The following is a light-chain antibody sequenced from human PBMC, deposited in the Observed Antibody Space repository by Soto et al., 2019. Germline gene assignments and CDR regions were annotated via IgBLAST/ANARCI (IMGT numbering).Light chain of an antibody. J-gene: IGKJ2*01. Sequence: DIVMTQSPDSLAVSLGERATINCKSSQSVLYSSNNKNYLAWYQQKPGQPPKLLIYWASTRESGVPDRFSGIGSGTDLTLTISSLQAEDVAVYYCQQYYSTPLYTFGQGTKLEIK. CDR2: WAS. CDR1: QSVLYSSNNKNY. V-gene: IGKV4-1*01. CDR3: QQYYSTPLYT.